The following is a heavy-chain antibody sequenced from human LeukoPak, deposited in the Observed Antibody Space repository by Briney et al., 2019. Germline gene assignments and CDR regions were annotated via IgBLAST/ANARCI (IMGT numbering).Heavy chain of an antibody. CDR3: AKVGEAVAGPDY. V-gene: IGHV3-30*18. D-gene: IGHD6-19*01. J-gene: IGHJ4*02. CDR1: GFNFDDYV. Sequence: PGGSLRLSCAASGFNFDDYVMTWVRQAPGKGLEWVAVISYDGSNKYYADSVKGRFTISRDNSKNTLYLQMNSLRAEDTAVYYCAKVGEAVAGPDYWGQGTLVTVSS. CDR2: ISYDGSNK.